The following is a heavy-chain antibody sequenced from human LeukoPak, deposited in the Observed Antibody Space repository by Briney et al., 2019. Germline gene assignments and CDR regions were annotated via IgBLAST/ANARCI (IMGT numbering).Heavy chain of an antibody. CDR3: AKGSHSSSWDDDAEYFQH. J-gene: IGHJ1*01. V-gene: IGHV3-33*06. CDR2: IWYGGSNK. Sequence: GGSLRLSCAASGFTFSSYGMHWVRQAPGKGLEWVAVIWYGGSNKYYADSVKGRFTISRDNSKNTLYLQMNSLRAEDTAVYYCAKGSHSSSWDDDAEYFQHWGQGTLVTVSS. D-gene: IGHD6-13*01. CDR1: GFTFSSYG.